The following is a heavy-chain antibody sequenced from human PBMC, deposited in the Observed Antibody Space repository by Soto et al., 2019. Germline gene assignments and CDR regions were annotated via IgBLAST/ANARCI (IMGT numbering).Heavy chain of an antibody. Sequence: EASVKVSCKASGYSFTNYAMHWVRQAPGQGLEWMGWINGGNGNTKYSEKFQGRVTITRDTSASTAYMELSSLRSEDTAVYYCARDRYYHDGSGLYWYFDLWGRGTLVTVSS. CDR2: INGGNGNT. CDR3: ARDRYYHDGSGLYWYFDL. V-gene: IGHV1-3*01. J-gene: IGHJ2*01. CDR1: GYSFTNYA. D-gene: IGHD3-22*01.